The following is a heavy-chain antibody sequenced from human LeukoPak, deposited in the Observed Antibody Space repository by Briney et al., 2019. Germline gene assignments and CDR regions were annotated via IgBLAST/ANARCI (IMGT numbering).Heavy chain of an antibody. CDR2: ISNDGSNK. D-gene: IGHD1-26*01. CDR3: AKETGRWELE. J-gene: IGHJ4*02. V-gene: IGHV3-30*18. Sequence: GGSLRLSGAASGFTFSSYGIHWVRQAPGKGLEGVAVISNDGSNKYYADSGKGRFTITRDNSKNTLYLKMKSLRAEDTAVYYCAKETGRWELEWGQGPLVTVSS. CDR1: GFTFSSYG.